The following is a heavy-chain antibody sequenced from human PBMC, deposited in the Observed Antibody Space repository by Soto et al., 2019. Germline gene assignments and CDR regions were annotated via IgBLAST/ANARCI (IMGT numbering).Heavy chain of an antibody. J-gene: IGHJ4*02. D-gene: IGHD5-12*01. Sequence: PSETLSLTCTVSGGSISSSSYYWGWIRQPPGKGLEWIGSIYYSGSTYYNPSLKSRVTISVDTSKNQFSLKLSSVTAADTAVYYCERQGGIVASFDYWGQGTLVTVSS. V-gene: IGHV4-39*01. CDR2: IYYSGST. CDR3: ERQGGIVASFDY. CDR1: GGSISSSSYY.